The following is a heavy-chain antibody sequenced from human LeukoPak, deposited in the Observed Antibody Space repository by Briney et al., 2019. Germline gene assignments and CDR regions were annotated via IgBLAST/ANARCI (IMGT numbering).Heavy chain of an antibody. CDR3: AKLTTS. J-gene: IGHJ4*02. D-gene: IGHD4-11*01. V-gene: IGHV3-23*01. Sequence: GGSLRLSCAVSGLTFSSSWMDWVRQAPGKGLEWVAVTVGGGDGTYYADSVKGRFTISRDNSNNTLYLQMNSLRTEDTAVYYCAKLTTSWGQGTLVTVSS. CDR1: GLTFSSSW. CDR2: TVGGGDGT.